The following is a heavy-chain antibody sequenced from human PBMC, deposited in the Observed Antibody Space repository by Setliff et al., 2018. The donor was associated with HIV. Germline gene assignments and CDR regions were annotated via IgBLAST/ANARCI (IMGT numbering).Heavy chain of an antibody. Sequence: ASVKVSCKASGYTFTGYHIHWVRQAPGQRLEWMGWINVDSGNTKYLQDLQGRVTITKDRSASTAYMEVSNLRSEDMAVYYCARERDSNGYQFDYWGQGTLVTVSS. V-gene: IGHV1-3*03. J-gene: IGHJ4*02. CDR1: GYTFTGYH. CDR2: INVDSGNT. D-gene: IGHD3-22*01. CDR3: ARERDSNGYQFDY.